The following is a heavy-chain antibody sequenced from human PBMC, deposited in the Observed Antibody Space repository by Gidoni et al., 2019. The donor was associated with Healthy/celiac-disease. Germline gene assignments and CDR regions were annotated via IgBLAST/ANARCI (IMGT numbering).Heavy chain of an antibody. D-gene: IGHD3-22*01. V-gene: IGHV3-21*01. CDR1: GFPFSSYS. CDR3: ARALRAYYDSPDAFDI. CDR2: ISSSSSYI. Sequence: EVQLVAYGGGLVKPGGSLILSCAASGFPFSSYSMNWFRQAPGTGLEWVSSISSSSSYIYYADSVHGRFIISRDNAKHSLYLQMNSLRAEDTAVDYCARALRAYYDSPDAFDIWGQGTMVTVSS. J-gene: IGHJ3*02.